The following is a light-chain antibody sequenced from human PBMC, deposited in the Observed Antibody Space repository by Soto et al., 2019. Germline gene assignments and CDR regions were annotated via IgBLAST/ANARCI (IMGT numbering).Light chain of an antibody. CDR2: DAS. CDR1: QSVSSH. CDR3: QQRSNWPPEFT. Sequence: EIVLTQSPATLSLSLGVRATLSCRASQSVSSHLTWYQQKPGQAPRLLIYDASNRATGIPDRFSGSGSGTDFTLTISSLEPEDFAVYYCQQRSNWPPEFTFGPGTKVDIK. J-gene: IGKJ3*01. V-gene: IGKV3-11*01.